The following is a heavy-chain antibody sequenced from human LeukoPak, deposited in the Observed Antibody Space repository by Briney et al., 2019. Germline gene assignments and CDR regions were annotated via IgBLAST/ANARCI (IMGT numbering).Heavy chain of an antibody. CDR1: GFTFSDRY. CDR2: ISSSGSTI. J-gene: IGHJ4*02. D-gene: IGHD3-16*01. V-gene: IGHV3-11*04. Sequence: SGGSLRLSCAASGFTFSDRYMSWIRQAPGKGLEWISYISSSGSTIYYADSVKGRFTISRDNAKNSLYLQMNSLRAEDTAVYYCARQDYVWGLYPSTFDFWGQGTVVTVSS. CDR3: ARQDYVWGLYPSTFDF.